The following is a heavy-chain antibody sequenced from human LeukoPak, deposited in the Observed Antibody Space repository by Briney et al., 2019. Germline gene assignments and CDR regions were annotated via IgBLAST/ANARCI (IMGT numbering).Heavy chain of an antibody. J-gene: IGHJ3*02. CDR1: GGSISNSY. Sequence: PWETLSLTCTVSGGSISNSYWTWIRQPPGKGLEWIGDINCSGSTSHKPSLKSRVSISVDTSQRPFSLKLYSVTAANTADYAAASDASSNDLGYPFEIWGQGTVGTVSS. V-gene: IGHV4-59*01. D-gene: IGHD5-12*01. CDR2: INCSGST. CDR3: ASDASSNDLGYPFEI.